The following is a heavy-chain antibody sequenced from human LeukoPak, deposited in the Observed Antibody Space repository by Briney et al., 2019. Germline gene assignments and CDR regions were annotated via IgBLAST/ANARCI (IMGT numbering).Heavy chain of an antibody. D-gene: IGHD2-15*01. V-gene: IGHV3-64D*06. CDR2: INSHGGST. J-gene: IGHJ4*02. Sequence: GGSLRLSCSASGFTFSSYAMHWVRQAPGKGLEYVSTINSHGGSTYYADSVKDRFTISRDNSKNTLYLQMSSLRSDDTAVYYCAKATLGYCSGGTCSADYWGQGTLVTVSS. CDR3: AKATLGYCSGGTCSADY. CDR1: GFTFSSYA.